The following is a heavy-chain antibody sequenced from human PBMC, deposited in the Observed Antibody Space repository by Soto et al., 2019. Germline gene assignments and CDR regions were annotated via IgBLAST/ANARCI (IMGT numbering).Heavy chain of an antibody. Sequence: QVQLQESGPGLVKPSETLSLSCTVSGGSISSHYWTWIRQSPGKGLEWIGYISYSGSTNYNPSLNSRVTISIDTSKNHFSLKLNSVTAADTAVYYCARGQGVLGPWGQGTLVTVSS. J-gene: IGHJ5*02. CDR2: ISYSGST. CDR3: ARGQGVLGP. CDR1: GGSISSHY. D-gene: IGHD3-16*01. V-gene: IGHV4-59*08.